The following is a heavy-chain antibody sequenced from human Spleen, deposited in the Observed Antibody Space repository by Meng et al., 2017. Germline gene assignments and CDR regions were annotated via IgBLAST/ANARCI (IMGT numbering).Heavy chain of an antibody. J-gene: IGHJ4*02. CDR3: AKDPGISHGYYYDSSGYYYSSY. CDR1: GFTFSSYA. D-gene: IGHD3-22*01. V-gene: IGHV3-23*01. CDR2: ISGSGGST. Sequence: GESLKISCAASGFTFSSYAMSWVRQAPGKGLEWVSAISGSGGSTYYADSVKGRFTISRDNSKNTLYLQMNSLRAEDTAVYYCAKDPGISHGYYYDSSGYYYSSYWGQGTLVTVSS.